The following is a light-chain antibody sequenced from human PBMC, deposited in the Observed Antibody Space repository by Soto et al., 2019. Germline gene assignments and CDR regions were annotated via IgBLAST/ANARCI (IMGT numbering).Light chain of an antibody. J-gene: IGKJ1*01. V-gene: IGKV1-5*03. CDR2: EAS. Sequence: DVQMTQSPSTLSASVGDRVTITCRASQSIGRFLAWYQQRPGKVPKLLIYEASSLDSGVPSRFSGSASGTEFTLTINSLQPDDFASYYCHQHNGQSETFGQGTRVDIK. CDR1: QSIGRF. CDR3: HQHNGQSET.